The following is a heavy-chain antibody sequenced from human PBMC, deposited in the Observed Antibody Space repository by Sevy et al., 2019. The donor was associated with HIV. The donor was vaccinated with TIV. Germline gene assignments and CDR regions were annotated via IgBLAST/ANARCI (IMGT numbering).Heavy chain of an antibody. CDR2: ISAYNGNT. J-gene: IGHJ4*02. CDR1: GYTFTSYG. CDR3: ARVEGRYYDSSGYTAFDY. D-gene: IGHD3-22*01. V-gene: IGHV1-18*01. Sequence: ASVKVSCKASGYTFTSYGISWVRQAPGQGLEWMGWISAYNGNTNYAQKLQGRVTMTTDTSTSTAYMELRSLGSDDTAVYYCARVEGRYYDSSGYTAFDYWGQGTLVTVS.